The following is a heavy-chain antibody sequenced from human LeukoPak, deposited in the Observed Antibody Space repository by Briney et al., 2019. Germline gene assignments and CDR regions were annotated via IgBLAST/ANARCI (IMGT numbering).Heavy chain of an antibody. CDR1: GFTFSSYA. D-gene: IGHD1-26*01. J-gene: IGHJ4*02. CDR3: ASDIVGANYFDY. V-gene: IGHV3-30-3*01. CDR2: ISYDGGNK. Sequence: PGGSLRLSCAASGFTFSSYAMHWVRQAPGKGLEWVAVISYDGGNKYYADSVKGRFTISRDNSKNTLYLQMSSLSAEDTAVYYCASDIVGANYFDYWGQETLVTVSS.